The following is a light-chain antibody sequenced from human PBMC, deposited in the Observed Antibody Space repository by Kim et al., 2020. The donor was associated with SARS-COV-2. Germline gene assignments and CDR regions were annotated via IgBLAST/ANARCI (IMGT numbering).Light chain of an antibody. CDR2: QDT. CDR3: QAWDSSTVV. CDR1: KLGDKY. J-gene: IGLJ2*01. Sequence: YELTQPPSVSVSPGQTASITCSGDKLGDKYACWYQQKPGQSPVLVIYQDTKRPSGIPERFSGSNSGNTATLTISGTQAMDAADYYCQAWDSSTVVFGGG. V-gene: IGLV3-1*01.